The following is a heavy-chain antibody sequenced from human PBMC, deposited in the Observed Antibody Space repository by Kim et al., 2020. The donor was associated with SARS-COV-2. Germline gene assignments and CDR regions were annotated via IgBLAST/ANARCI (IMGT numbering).Heavy chain of an antibody. V-gene: IGHV4-38-2*02. Sequence: SETLSLTCTVSGYSIISGYYWGWIRQLPGKGLEWSGRIYHSGSTYYNPALKSRVTISVDRTKNQFSLTLSSVTAADTAVYYCASGAYDSSGYYWDYYYGMDVWGQGTTVTVSS. CDR2: IYHSGST. D-gene: IGHD3-22*01. J-gene: IGHJ6*02. CDR3: ASGAYDSSGYYWDYYYGMDV. CDR1: GYSIISGYY.